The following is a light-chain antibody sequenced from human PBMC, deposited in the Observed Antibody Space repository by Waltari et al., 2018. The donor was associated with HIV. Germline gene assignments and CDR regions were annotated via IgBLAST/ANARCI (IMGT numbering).Light chain of an antibody. CDR1: SPNIGAGYD. V-gene: IGLV1-40*01. Sequence: QSVLTQPPSLSVAPGQRVTISCTGSSPNIGAGYDVHWYQQIPGTAPKPLIYGNSHRPSGVPDRFSGSKSGTSASLAITGLQAEDEADYYCQSYDSSLSVWVFGGGTKLTVL. CDR2: GNS. CDR3: QSYDSSLSVWV. J-gene: IGLJ3*02.